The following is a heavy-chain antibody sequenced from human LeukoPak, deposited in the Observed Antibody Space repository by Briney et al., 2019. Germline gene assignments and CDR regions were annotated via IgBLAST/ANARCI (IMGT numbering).Heavy chain of an antibody. D-gene: IGHD3-16*01. CDR1: GFTFSDYY. V-gene: IGHV3-11*01. J-gene: IGHJ6*03. Sequence: PGGSLRLPCAASGFTFSDYYMSWIRQAPGKGLEWVSYISSSGSTIYYADSVKGRFTISRDNAKNSLYLQMNSLRAEDTAVYYCARGLRLGGYYYMDVWGKGTTVTVSS. CDR3: ARGLRLGGYYYMDV. CDR2: ISSSGSTI.